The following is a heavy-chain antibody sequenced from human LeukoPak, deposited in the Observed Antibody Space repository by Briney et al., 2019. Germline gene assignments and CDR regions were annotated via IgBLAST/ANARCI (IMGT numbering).Heavy chain of an antibody. CDR2: IYTSGST. CDR1: GGSISSYY. D-gene: IGHD3-10*01. V-gene: IGHV4-4*07. Sequence: SETLSLTCTVSGGSISSYYWSWIRQPAGKGLEWIGRIYTSGSTNYNPSLKSRVTMSVDTSKNQFSLKLSSVTAADTAVYYYARTLGYYGSGSSYYYYMDVWGKGTTVTISS. J-gene: IGHJ6*03. CDR3: ARTLGYYGSGSSYYYYMDV.